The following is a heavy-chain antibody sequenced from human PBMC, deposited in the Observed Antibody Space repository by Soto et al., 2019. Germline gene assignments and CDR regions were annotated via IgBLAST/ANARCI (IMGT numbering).Heavy chain of an antibody. V-gene: IGHV3-33*01. J-gene: IGHJ4*02. CDR3: ARDLYSSSWYGYFDY. Sequence: VGSLRLSCAASGFTFSSYGMHWVRQAPGKGLEWVAVIWYDGSNKYYADSVKGRFTISRDNSKNTLYLQMNSLRAEDTAVYYCARDLYSSSWYGYFDYWGQGTLVTVSS. CDR2: IWYDGSNK. CDR1: GFTFSSYG. D-gene: IGHD6-13*01.